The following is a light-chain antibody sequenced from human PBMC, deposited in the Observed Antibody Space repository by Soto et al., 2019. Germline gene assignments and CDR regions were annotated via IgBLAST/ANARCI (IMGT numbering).Light chain of an antibody. CDR1: QSVSSY. CDR3: QQRSNWSWT. CDR2: DAS. J-gene: IGKJ1*01. Sequence: EIVVTQTPATLSLSPGERATLSSRASQSVSSYLAWYQQKPGQAPRLLIYDASNRATGIPARFSGSGSGTDFTLTISSLEPEDFAVYYCQQRSNWSWTFGQGTMV. V-gene: IGKV3-11*01.